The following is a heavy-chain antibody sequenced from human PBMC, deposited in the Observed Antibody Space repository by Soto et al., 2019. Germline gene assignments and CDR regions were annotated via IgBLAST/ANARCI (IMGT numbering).Heavy chain of an antibody. D-gene: IGHD3-22*01. V-gene: IGHV5-10-1*01. CDR3: ARHKYYYDSSGYWDDAFDI. J-gene: IGHJ3*02. CDR2: IDPSDSYT. Sequence: EALKISCKGSGYSYTSYWISWVRQMPGKGLEWMGRIDPSDSYTNYSPSFQGHVTISADKSISTAYLQWSSLKASDTAMYYCARHKYYYDSSGYWDDAFDIWGQGTMVTVSS. CDR1: GYSYTSYW.